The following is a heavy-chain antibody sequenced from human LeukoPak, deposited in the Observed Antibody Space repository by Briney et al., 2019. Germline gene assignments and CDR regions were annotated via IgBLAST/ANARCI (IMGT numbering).Heavy chain of an antibody. CDR2: INPSGGST. CDR1: GYTFTSYY. J-gene: IGHJ3*02. Sequence: ASVKVSCKASGYTFTSYYMHWVRQAPGQGLEWMGVINPSGGSTSYAQKFQGRVTMTRDTSTSTVYMELSSLRSEDTAVYYCARDGGSDAFDIWGQGTMVTVSS. CDR3: ARDGGSDAFDI. V-gene: IGHV1-46*01.